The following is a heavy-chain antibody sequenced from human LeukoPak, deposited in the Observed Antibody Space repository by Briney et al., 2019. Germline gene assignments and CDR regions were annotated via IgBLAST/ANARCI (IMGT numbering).Heavy chain of an antibody. CDR3: AKGSVETGLGKFFGN. CDR2: FSGFTAGTSYT. Sequence: GGSLRLSCAASGFTFPNYAMSWVRQAPGKGLEWVSAFSGFTAGTSYTYYADSVRGRFTISRDNSKNTVYLQLSNLRAEDTAVYYCAKGSVETGLGKFFGNWGQGTLVTVSS. D-gene: IGHD7-27*01. J-gene: IGHJ4*02. CDR1: GFTFPNYA. V-gene: IGHV3-23*01.